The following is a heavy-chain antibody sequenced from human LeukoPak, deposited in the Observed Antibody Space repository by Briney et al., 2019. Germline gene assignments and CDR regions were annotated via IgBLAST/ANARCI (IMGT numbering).Heavy chain of an antibody. CDR2: IYHSGGT. CDR1: GGSISSGGYS. D-gene: IGHD4-17*01. Sequence: SETLSLTCAVSGGSISSGGYSWSWIRQPPGKGLEWIGYIYHSGGTYYNPSLKSRVTISVDRSKNQFSLKLSSVTAADTAVYYCARESYGDYGHYFDYWGQGTLVTVSS. V-gene: IGHV4-30-2*01. CDR3: ARESYGDYGHYFDY. J-gene: IGHJ4*02.